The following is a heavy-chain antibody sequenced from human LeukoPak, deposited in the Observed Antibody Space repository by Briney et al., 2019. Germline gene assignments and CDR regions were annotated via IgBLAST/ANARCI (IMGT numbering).Heavy chain of an antibody. CDR3: ARVGYSYGLDY. J-gene: IGHJ4*02. CDR1: GFTFSSYA. CDR2: ISSNGGST. V-gene: IGHV3-64*04. Sequence: GGSLRLSCSASGFTFSSYAMHWVRQAPGKGLEYVSAISSNGGSTYYADSVKGRFTISRDNAKNSLYLQMNSLRAEDTAVYYCARVGYSYGLDYWGQGTLVTVSS. D-gene: IGHD5-18*01.